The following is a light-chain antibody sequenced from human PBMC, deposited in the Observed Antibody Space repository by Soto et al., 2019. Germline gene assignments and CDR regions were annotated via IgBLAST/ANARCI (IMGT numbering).Light chain of an antibody. Sequence: QSALTQPPSASGSPGQSVTISCTGTSSDVGGFDHVSWYQQHPGRAPKLLIYEVTQRPSGVPDRFSGSRSANTASLTVSGLQADDEPHYYCSSYAGSDIYVVFGGGTQLTVL. V-gene: IGLV2-8*01. CDR1: SSDVGGFDH. J-gene: IGLJ7*01. CDR3: SSYAGSDIYVV. CDR2: EVT.